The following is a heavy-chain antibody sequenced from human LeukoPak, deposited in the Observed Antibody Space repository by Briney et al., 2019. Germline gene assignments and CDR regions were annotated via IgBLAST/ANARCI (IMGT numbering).Heavy chain of an antibody. CDR1: GGSFSGYY. CDR3: AKIGSSGWTE. J-gene: IGHJ4*02. V-gene: IGHV4-34*01. Sequence: SETLSLTCAVYGGSFSGYYWSWIRQPPGKGLEWIGEINHSGSTNYNPSLKSRVTISVDTSKNQFSLKLSSVTAADTAVYYCAKIGSSGWTEWGQGTLVTVSS. CDR2: INHSGST. D-gene: IGHD6-19*01.